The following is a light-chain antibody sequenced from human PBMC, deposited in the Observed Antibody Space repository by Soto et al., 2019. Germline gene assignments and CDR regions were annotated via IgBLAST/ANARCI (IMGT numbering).Light chain of an antibody. CDR2: GAS. CDR1: QSVSSN. J-gene: IGKJ4*01. Sequence: EIVMTQSPATLSVSPGERATLSCRASQSVSSNLAWYQQKPGQAPRLLIYGASTRATGITGRFSGSGSGTEFTLTITTLQSEDFAGYYCQQYKTWPLTFGGGTKVEIK. CDR3: QQYKTWPLT. V-gene: IGKV3D-15*01.